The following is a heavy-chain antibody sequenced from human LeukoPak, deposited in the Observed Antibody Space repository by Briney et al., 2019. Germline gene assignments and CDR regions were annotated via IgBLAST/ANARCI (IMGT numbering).Heavy chain of an antibody. Sequence: PGGSLRLSCAASGFTFSYYSMNWVRQAPGKGLEWVSCISSGSSYIYYADSVRGRFTISRDNAKNSLYLQMSSLRAEDTAVYYCAKCSGASCYHSDDYWGQGTLVTVSS. CDR3: AKCSGASCYHSDDY. CDR2: ISSGSSYI. J-gene: IGHJ4*02. V-gene: IGHV3-21*01. CDR1: GFTFSYYS. D-gene: IGHD2-15*01.